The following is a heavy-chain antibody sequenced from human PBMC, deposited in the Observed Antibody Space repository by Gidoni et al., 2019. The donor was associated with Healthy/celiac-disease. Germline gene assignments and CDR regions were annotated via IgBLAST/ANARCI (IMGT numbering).Heavy chain of an antibody. D-gene: IGHD2-21*02. CDR3: ARDPGDGHIFDY. V-gene: IGHV3-33*01. CDR2: IWYDGSNK. J-gene: IGHJ4*02. CDR1: GFTFSNYD. Sequence: QVQLVESGGGVVQPGRSLRLSCAVSGFTFSNYDMHWVRQAPGKGLEWVALIWYDGSNKDYADSVKGRFTISRDNSKNTLYLQMNSLRAEDTAVYYCARDPGDGHIFDYWGQGTLVTVSS.